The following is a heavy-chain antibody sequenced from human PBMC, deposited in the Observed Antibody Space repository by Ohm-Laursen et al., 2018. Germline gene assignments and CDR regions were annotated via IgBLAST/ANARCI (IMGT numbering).Heavy chain of an antibody. CDR2: ISGSGDST. D-gene: IGHD2-21*02. Sequence: SLRLSCTASGFTFSSYAMSWVRQAPGKGLEWVSAISGSGDSTYYGDTVKGRFTISRDNSKNTLYLQMDSLRPEDTAVYYCAKATRLPNSHYYGIDVWGQGTTVTVSS. CDR1: GFTFSSYA. CDR3: AKATRLPNSHYYGIDV. V-gene: IGHV3-23*01. J-gene: IGHJ6*02.